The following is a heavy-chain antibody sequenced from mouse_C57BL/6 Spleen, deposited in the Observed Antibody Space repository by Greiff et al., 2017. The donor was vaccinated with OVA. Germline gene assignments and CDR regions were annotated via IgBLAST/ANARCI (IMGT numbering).Heavy chain of an antibody. V-gene: IGHV1-55*01. D-gene: IGHD2-1*01. J-gene: IGHJ4*01. CDR2: IYPGSGST. CDR3: AREGTMVVMRYAMDY. CDR1: GYTFTSYW. Sequence: VQLQQPGAELVKPGASVKMSCKASGYTFTSYWITWVKQRPGQGLEWIGDIYPGSGSTNYNEKFKSKATLAVDTSSSTAYMQLSSLTSEDSAVYYCAREGTMVVMRYAMDYWGQGTSVTVSS.